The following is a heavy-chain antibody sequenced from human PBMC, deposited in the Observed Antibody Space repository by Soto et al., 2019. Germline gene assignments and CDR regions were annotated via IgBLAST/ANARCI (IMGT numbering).Heavy chain of an antibody. J-gene: IGHJ1*01. CDR1: GFTFDDYA. CDR2: ITWSGGTR. Sequence: EVPLVESGGGLVQPGRSLRLSCVASGFTFDDYAMHWVLHAPGKGLEWASGITWSGGTRDYADSVKGRFTISRDNAKNSVYLQMDSLRVEDTALYYCIRGRQGWVQLWGRGTLVTVSS. CDR3: IRGRQGWVQL. D-gene: IGHD6-19*01. V-gene: IGHV3-9*01.